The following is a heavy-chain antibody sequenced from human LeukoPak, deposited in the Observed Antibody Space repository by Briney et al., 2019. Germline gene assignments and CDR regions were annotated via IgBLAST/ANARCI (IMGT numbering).Heavy chain of an antibody. J-gene: IGHJ4*02. CDR3: ARAYDYGDYHDY. CDR1: GFTFSSYS. CDR2: ISSCSSTI. D-gene: IGHD4-17*01. Sequence: GGSLRLSCAASGFTFSSYSMNWVRQAPGKGLEWVSYISSCSSTIYYADSVKGRFTISRDNAKNSLYLQMNSLRAEDTAVYYCARAYDYGDYHDYWGQGTLVTVSS. V-gene: IGHV3-48*04.